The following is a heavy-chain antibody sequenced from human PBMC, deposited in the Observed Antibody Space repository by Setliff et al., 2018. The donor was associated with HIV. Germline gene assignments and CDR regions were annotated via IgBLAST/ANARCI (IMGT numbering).Heavy chain of an antibody. CDR1: GGTFSSYA. CDR3: ARDRKTGQYGDFDY. CDR2: IIPIFGTA. V-gene: IGHV1-69*13. Sequence: SVKVSCKVSGGTFSSYAISWVRQAPGQGLEWMGGIIPIFGTANYAQKFQGRVTITADESTSTAYMELSSLRSEDTAVYYCARDRKTGQYGDFDYWGQGTLGTVSS. D-gene: IGHD4-17*01. J-gene: IGHJ4*02.